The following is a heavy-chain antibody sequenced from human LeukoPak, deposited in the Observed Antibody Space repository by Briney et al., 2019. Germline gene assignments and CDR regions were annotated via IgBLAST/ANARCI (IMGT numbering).Heavy chain of an antibody. D-gene: IGHD3-9*01. CDR2: IGSSGTAT. V-gene: IGHV3-23*01. J-gene: IGHJ3*02. CDR1: GFIFSSYA. Sequence: GGSLRLSCAASGFIFSSYAMSWIRQAPGKGLEWVSAIGSSGTATYLADSVKGRFTISRDNSKNTLYLEMNSLRVGDTAVYYCAKDQWPFSYDILTGANAFDIWGQGTMVTVSS. CDR3: AKDQWPFSYDILTGANAFDI.